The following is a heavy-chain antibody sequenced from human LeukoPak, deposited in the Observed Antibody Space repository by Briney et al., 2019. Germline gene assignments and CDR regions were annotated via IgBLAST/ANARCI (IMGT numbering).Heavy chain of an antibody. CDR2: IYSGGST. J-gene: IGHJ4*02. CDR1: GFTFSSYW. Sequence: GGSLRLSCVASGFTFSSYWMHWVRQAPGKGLEWVSVIYSGGSTYYADSVKGRFTISRDNSKNTLYLQMNSLRAEDTAVYYCARGAMVTGFDYWGQGTLVTVSS. CDR3: ARGAMVTGFDY. D-gene: IGHD5-18*01. V-gene: IGHV3-53*01.